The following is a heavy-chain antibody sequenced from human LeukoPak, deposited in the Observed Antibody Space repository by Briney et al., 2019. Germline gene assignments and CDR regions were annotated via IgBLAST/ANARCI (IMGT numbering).Heavy chain of an antibody. J-gene: IGHJ3*02. V-gene: IGHV3-48*01. D-gene: IGHD3-3*01. CDR3: ASTFGVVTRGAFDI. CDR1: GFTFSSYS. Sequence: GGSLRLSCAASGFTFSSYSMNWVRQAPGKGLEWVSYISSSSSTIYYADSVKGRFTISRDNAKNSLYLQMDSLRAEDTAVYYCASTFGVVTRGAFDIWGQGTMVTVSS. CDR2: ISSSSSTI.